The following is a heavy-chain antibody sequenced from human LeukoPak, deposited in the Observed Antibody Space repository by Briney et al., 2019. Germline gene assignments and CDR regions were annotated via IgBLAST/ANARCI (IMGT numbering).Heavy chain of an antibody. J-gene: IGHJ5*02. CDR2: ISGTGGST. V-gene: IGHV3-23*01. CDR3: ARPYCSSTSCP. D-gene: IGHD2-2*01. Sequence: GGSLRLSCAASGFTFITYAMSWVRQAPGKGLEWVSAISGTGGSTYYADSVKGRFTISRDNSKNTLYLQVNSLRAEDTAVYYCARPYCSSTSCPWGQGTLVTVSS. CDR1: GFTFITYA.